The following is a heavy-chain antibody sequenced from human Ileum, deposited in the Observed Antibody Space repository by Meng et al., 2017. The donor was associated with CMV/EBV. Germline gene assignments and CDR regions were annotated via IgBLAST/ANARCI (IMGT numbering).Heavy chain of an antibody. Sequence: GGSLRLSCAASGFTFSNFWMSWVRQAPGKGLEWVSYISSNGNTIFYADFVKGRFTVSRDNPKNSLYLQMNSLRADDTAVYYCARWYCSTTSCLFDYWGQGALVTVSS. J-gene: IGHJ4*02. V-gene: IGHV3-48*04. D-gene: IGHD2-2*01. CDR1: GFTFSNFW. CDR2: ISSNGNTI. CDR3: ARWYCSTTSCLFDY.